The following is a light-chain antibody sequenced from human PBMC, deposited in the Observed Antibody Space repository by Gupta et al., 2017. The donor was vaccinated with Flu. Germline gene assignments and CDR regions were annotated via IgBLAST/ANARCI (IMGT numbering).Light chain of an antibody. Sequence: GDALADQYGYWYQQKPGQTPTMVVRKDNQRPSGSPARFSGSSSGTKFTLTISGVQAEDEADYYYQSSDNRGTYVIFGGGTKLTVL. CDR3: QSSDNRGTYVI. J-gene: IGLJ2*01. V-gene: IGLV3-25*03. CDR2: KDN. CDR1: ALADQY.